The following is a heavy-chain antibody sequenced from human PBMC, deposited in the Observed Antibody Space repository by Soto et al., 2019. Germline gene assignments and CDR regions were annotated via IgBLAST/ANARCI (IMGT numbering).Heavy chain of an antibody. CDR1: GVSISSGNW. J-gene: IGHJ6*02. Sequence: SETLSLTCAVSGVSISSGNWCTWVRQTPQRGLEYIGEIFHDGTANYYPSFERRVAISVDTSKNQFSLKLSSVTAADTAVYYCARAQGVYGMDVWGQGTTVTVSS. V-gene: IGHV4-4*02. CDR3: ARAQGVYGMDV. CDR2: IFHDGTA. D-gene: IGHD3-16*01.